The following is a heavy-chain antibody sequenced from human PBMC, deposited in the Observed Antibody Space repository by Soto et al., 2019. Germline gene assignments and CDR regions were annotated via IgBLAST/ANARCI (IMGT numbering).Heavy chain of an antibody. Sequence: PSETLSLTCTVSGGSVNSGSHHWNWIRQPPGKGLEWIGSIYKSGSTNYCPSLKSRVTISLDTSKNQFSLKLTSVTAADTAVYYCAREFGNWGQGFLVNVS. J-gene: IGHJ1*01. D-gene: IGHD3-10*01. CDR1: GGSVNSGSHH. CDR2: IYKSGST. CDR3: AREFGN. V-gene: IGHV4-61*01.